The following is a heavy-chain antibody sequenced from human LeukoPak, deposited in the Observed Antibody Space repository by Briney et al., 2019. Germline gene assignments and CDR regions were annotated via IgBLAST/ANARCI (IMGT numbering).Heavy chain of an antibody. J-gene: IGHJ4*02. V-gene: IGHV3-64D*06. CDR3: VTHLYKGDSASWYFFHY. Sequence: GGSLRLSCSASGFIISDYAMHWVRQAPGKGLEYVSALSANGGTTYYADSVKGRSTISRDTSKNTLYLQMSSLRAEDTAMYHCVTHLYKGDSASWYFFHYWGQGTLVTVSS. CDR2: LSANGGTT. D-gene: IGHD2-2*01. CDR1: GFIISDYA.